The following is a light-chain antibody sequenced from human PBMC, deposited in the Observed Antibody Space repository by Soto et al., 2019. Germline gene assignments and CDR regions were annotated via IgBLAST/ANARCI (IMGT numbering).Light chain of an antibody. V-gene: IGKV1-5*03. CDR3: QQYATFPRT. J-gene: IGKJ1*01. Sequence: DIQMTQSPSTLSASVGDRVTITCRASQSISSWLAWYQQKPGKAPKLLIYKASTLESGVPSRFSGSGSGTDFTLTISSLQPDDFAIYYCQQYATFPRTFGQGTKVDIK. CDR1: QSISSW. CDR2: KAS.